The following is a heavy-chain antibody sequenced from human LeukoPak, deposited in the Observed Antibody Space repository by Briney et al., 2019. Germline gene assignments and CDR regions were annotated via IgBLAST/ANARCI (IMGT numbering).Heavy chain of an antibody. Sequence: SETLSLTCTVSGASISNFYWSWIRQPPGKGLEWIGDISYSVSTTYNPSPKSRVTMSVGTSKNQFSLKLRSVTAADTAVYYCARLHCSSPSCHRNWFDPWGQGTLVTVS. CDR2: ISYSVST. J-gene: IGHJ5*02. D-gene: IGHD2-2*01. CDR1: GASISNFY. CDR3: ARLHCSSPSCHRNWFDP. V-gene: IGHV4-59*08.